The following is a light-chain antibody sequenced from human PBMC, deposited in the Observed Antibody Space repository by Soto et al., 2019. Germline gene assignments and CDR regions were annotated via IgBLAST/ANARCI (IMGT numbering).Light chain of an antibody. V-gene: IGKV3-20*01. J-gene: IGKJ5*01. CDR1: QSVSSSY. Sequence: EMVLTQSPGNLSLSPGERATLSCRASQSVSSSYLAWYQQKPGQAPRLLIYGASSRATGIPDRFSGSGSGTDFTLTISRLEPEDFAVYYCQQYGSSITFGQGTRLEIK. CDR2: GAS. CDR3: QQYGSSIT.